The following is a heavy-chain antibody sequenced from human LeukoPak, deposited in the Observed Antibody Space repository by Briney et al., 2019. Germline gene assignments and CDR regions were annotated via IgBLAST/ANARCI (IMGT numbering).Heavy chain of an antibody. J-gene: IGHJ4*02. V-gene: IGHV6-1*01. D-gene: IGHD3-10*01. Sequence: SQTLSLTCAISGDSVSSNSAAWNWIRQSPSRGLEWLGRTYYRSKWYNDFAVSVKSRITINPDTSTNQFSLQLNSVTPEDTAVYYCARDTVIMVRGVISYFDYWGQGTLVTVSS. CDR3: ARDTVIMVRGVISYFDY. CDR1: GDSVSSNSAA. CDR2: TYYRSKWYN.